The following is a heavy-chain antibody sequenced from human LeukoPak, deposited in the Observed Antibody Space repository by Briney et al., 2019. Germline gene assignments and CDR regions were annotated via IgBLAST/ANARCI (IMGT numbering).Heavy chain of an antibody. D-gene: IGHD5-12*01. J-gene: IGHJ4*02. CDR3: ARGRHPGPTWISEY. V-gene: IGHV1-8*01. CDR2: MNPNSGNT. CDR1: EYTFTSYD. Sequence: ASVKVSCKASEYTFTSYDINWVRQATGQGLEWMGWMNPNSGNTGYAQKFQGRVTMTRNTPISTAYMELSSLTFEDTAVYYCARGRHPGPTWISEYWGQGTLVTVSS.